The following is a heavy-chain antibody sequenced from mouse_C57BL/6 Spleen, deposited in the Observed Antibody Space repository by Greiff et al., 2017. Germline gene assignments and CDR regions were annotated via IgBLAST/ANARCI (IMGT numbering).Heavy chain of an antibody. CDR3: ARGGVTFWYFDV. CDR1: GFTFSSYA. V-gene: IGHV5-4*03. CDR2: ISDGGSYT. Sequence: EVKLVESGGGLVKPGGSLKLSCAASGFTFSSYAMSWVRQTPEKRLEWVATISDGGSYTYYPDNVKGRFTISRDNAKNNLYLQMSHLKSEDTTMYYCARGGVTFWYFDVLGTGTTVTVAS. D-gene: IGHD2-2*01. J-gene: IGHJ1*02.